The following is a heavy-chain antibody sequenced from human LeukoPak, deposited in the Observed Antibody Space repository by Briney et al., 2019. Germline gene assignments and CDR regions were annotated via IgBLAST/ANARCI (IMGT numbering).Heavy chain of an antibody. J-gene: IGHJ4*02. V-gene: IGHV7-4-1*02. CDR3: ARADILTGYQGDY. CDR1: GYTFTSYA. D-gene: IGHD3-9*01. CDR2: INTNTVNP. Sequence: APLKVSCKASGYTFTSYAMNWVRQAPGQGLEWMGWINTNTVNPTYAQSFTGRFVFSLDTSVSTAYLQISRLKGEDTGVYYCARADILTGYQGDYWGRGTLVTVSS.